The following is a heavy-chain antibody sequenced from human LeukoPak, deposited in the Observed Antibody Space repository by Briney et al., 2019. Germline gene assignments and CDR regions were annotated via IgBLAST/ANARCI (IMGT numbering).Heavy chain of an antibody. CDR3: ARVSGIAAAGTLGEIDY. CDR1: GGSISSGDYY. V-gene: IGHV4-30-4*01. D-gene: IGHD6-13*01. CDR2: IYYSGST. J-gene: IGHJ4*02. Sequence: SETLSLTCTVSGGSISSGDYYWSWIRQPPGKGLEWIGYIYYSGSTYYNPSLKSRVTISVDTSKNQFSLKLSSVTAADTAVYYCARVSGIAAAGTLGEIDYWGQGTLVTVSS.